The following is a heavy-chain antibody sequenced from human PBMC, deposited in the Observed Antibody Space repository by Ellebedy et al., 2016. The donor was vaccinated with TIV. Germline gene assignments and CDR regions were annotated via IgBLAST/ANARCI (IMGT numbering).Heavy chain of an antibody. Sequence: ASVKVSXXATGYTFTSFDINWVRQATGQGLEWMGWMNPKSGHTGYAQKFLGRLTLTRNTSVNTAYMELSSLKFEDTAVYYCARRRCCSSTTCKVKTIFGMMTPSPIDTWGRGTLVTVSS. CDR2: MNPKSGHT. CDR3: ARRRCCSSTTCKVKTIFGMMTPSPIDT. V-gene: IGHV1-8*01. D-gene: IGHD2-2*01. CDR1: GYTFTSFD. J-gene: IGHJ5*02.